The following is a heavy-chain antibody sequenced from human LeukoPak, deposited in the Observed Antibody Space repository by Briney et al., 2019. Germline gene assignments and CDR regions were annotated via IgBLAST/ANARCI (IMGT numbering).Heavy chain of an antibody. Sequence: GGSLRLSCAASGFSFSNYAMSWVRQAPGKGLEWVSVIIDSGRTAYYADSVKGRFTISRDNSKNTLYLQTNSLRAEDTAVYYCAKALPAKYYYSLDLWGQGTTVTVSS. CDR2: IIDSGRTA. CDR3: AKALPAKYYYSLDL. V-gene: IGHV3-23*01. CDR1: GFSFSNYA. D-gene: IGHD2-2*01. J-gene: IGHJ6*02.